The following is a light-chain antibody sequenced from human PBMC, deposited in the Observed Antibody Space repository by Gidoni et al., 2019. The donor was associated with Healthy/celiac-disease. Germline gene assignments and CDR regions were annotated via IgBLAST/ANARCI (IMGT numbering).Light chain of an antibody. CDR3: QQYYSTPLT. V-gene: IGKV4-1*01. J-gene: IGKJ4*01. CDR2: WAS. Sequence: QSVLYSSNNKNYLAWYQQKPGQPPKLLIYWASTRESGVPDRFSGSGSGTDFTLTISSLQAEDVAIYYCQQYYSTPLTFGGXTKVEIK. CDR1: QSVLYSSNNKNY.